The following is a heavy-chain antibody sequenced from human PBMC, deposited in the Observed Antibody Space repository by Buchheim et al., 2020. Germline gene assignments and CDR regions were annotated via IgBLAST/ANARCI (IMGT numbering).Heavy chain of an antibody. J-gene: IGHJ4*02. D-gene: IGHD6-13*01. CDR1: GFTFSDYT. V-gene: IGHV3-21*01. Sequence: EVQLVESGGGLVKPGGSLRLSCAASGFTFSDYTINWVRQAPGKGLEWVSSISSTSSYIYYGDSVKGRFTVSRDHARNSVYLQMNSLRAEDAAVYYCARGQYSSTWFVPRLSDYWGQGTL. CDR2: ISSTSSYI. CDR3: ARGQYSSTWFVPRLSDY.